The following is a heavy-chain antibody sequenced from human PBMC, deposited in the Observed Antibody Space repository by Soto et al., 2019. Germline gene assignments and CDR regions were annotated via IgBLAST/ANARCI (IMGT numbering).Heavy chain of an antibody. J-gene: IGHJ5*02. V-gene: IGHV4-31*03. Sequence: PSETLSLTCTVSGASISSAGYSWSWVRQHPGKGLEWIGYITYSGDTDYNPSLRSRVSISIDTSRNQFSLKLSSVTAADTAVYYCARDRCSGTSWEGCWFGPWGQGTLVTVSS. CDR1: GASISSAGYS. CDR2: ITYSGDT. D-gene: IGHD2-2*01. CDR3: ARDRCSGTSWEGCWFGP.